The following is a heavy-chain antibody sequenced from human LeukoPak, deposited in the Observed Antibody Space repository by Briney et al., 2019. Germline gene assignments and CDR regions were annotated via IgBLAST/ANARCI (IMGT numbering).Heavy chain of an antibody. D-gene: IGHD4/OR15-4a*01. V-gene: IGHV3-48*02. J-gene: IGHJ4*02. CDR1: GFSFSIYG. CDR3: ATARGASVLSMSFDG. CDR2: ISGNSGII. Sequence: GGSLRLSCAASGFSFSIYGMNWVRRAPGKGLEWVSFISGNSGIIYYADSVKGRFTISRDNAKYSLSLQMNSLTDDDTAVYYCATARGASVLSMSFDGWGQGTLVTVSS.